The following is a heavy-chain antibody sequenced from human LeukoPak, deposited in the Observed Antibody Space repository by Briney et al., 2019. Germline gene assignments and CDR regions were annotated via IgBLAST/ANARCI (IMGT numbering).Heavy chain of an antibody. CDR1: GFTFSSYW. V-gene: IGHV3-7*01. CDR2: IKRDGGEK. D-gene: IGHD6-19*01. Sequence: PGGSLRLSCAASGFTFSSYWMSWVRQAPGKGLEWVATIKRDGGEKYYVDSVKGRFTISRDNAKNTLYLQMNSLRAEDTAVYYCARDRSRGWYDPADIWGQGTMVSVSS. CDR3: ARDRSRGWYDPADI. J-gene: IGHJ3*02.